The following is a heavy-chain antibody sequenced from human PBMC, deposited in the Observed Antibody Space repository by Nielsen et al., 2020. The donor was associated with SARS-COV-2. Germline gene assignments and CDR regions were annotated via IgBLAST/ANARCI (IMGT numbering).Heavy chain of an antibody. CDR3: ARDHYYDSSGYYYDGLFDY. Sequence: SVKVSCKASGGTFSSYTISWVRQAPGQGLEWMGRIIPILGIANYAQKFQGRVTITADKSTSTAYMELSSLRSEDTAVYYCARDHYYDSSGYYYDGLFDYWGQGTLVTVSS. V-gene: IGHV1-69*04. J-gene: IGHJ4*02. CDR2: IIPILGIA. D-gene: IGHD3-22*01. CDR1: GGTFSSYT.